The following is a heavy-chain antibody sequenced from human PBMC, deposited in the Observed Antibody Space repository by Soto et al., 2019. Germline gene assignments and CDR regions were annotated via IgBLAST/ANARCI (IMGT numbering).Heavy chain of an antibody. CDR1: GSSISSSSYY. Sequence: SETLSLTCTLTGSSISSSSYYSGWIRQPPGKGLEWIGSIYYSGSTYYNPSLKSRVTISVDTSKSQFSLKLSSVTAADTAVYYCARIYYDSVFDYWGQGTLVTVS. V-gene: IGHV4-39*01. CDR2: IYYSGST. J-gene: IGHJ4*02. D-gene: IGHD3-22*01. CDR3: ARIYYDSVFDY.